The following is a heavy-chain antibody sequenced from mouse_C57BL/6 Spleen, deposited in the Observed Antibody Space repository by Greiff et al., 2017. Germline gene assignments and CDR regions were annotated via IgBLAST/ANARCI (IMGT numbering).Heavy chain of an antibody. J-gene: IGHJ3*01. Sequence: VKLMESGPGLVAPSQSLSITCTVSGFSLTSYGVDWVRQSPGKGLEWLGVIWGVGSTNYNSALKSRLSISKDNSKSQVFLKMNSLQTDDTAMYYCASRQLRLPFAYWGQGTLVTVSA. CDR3: ASRQLRLPFAY. CDR1: GFSLTSYG. V-gene: IGHV2-6*01. D-gene: IGHD3-2*02. CDR2: IWGVGST.